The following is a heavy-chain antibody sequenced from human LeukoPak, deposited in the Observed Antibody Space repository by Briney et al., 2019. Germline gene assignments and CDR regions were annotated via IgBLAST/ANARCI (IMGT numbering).Heavy chain of an antibody. CDR3: ARIGRSGWNFDY. CDR2: INEDGSVK. J-gene: IGHJ4*02. Sequence: PGGSLRLSCAVSGFIFSSNWMSWVRQAPGKGLEWVANINEDGSVKYYVDSVKGRFTISRDNAKNSLYLQMSSLRAEDTAVYYCARIGRSGWNFDYWGQGTLVTASS. D-gene: IGHD6-19*01. V-gene: IGHV3-7*01. CDR1: GFIFSSNW.